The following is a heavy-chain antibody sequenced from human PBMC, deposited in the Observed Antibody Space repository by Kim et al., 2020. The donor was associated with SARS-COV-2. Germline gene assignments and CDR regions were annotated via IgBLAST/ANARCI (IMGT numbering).Heavy chain of an antibody. V-gene: IGHV4-59*01. Sequence: SETLSLTCAVSGGSISSYYWSWIRQPPGKGLEWIGFIYYSGSTNYNPSLKSRVTISVDTSKKQFSLKLNSVTAADTAVYYCGRVRYSSSSVPWYFNLWGRGTLVSVSS. CDR2: IYYSGST. D-gene: IGHD6-6*01. CDR3: GRVRYSSSSVPWYFNL. CDR1: GGSISSYY. J-gene: IGHJ2*01.